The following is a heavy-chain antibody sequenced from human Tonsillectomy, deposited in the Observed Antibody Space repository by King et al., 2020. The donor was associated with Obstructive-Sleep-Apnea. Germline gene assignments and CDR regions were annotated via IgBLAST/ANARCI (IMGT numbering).Heavy chain of an antibody. CDR2: IYYSGST. J-gene: IGHJ4*02. V-gene: IGHV4-61*01. CDR1: GGSVSSGSYY. CDR3: ARGNDFWSGYYIRG. Sequence: QLQESGPGLVKPSETLSLTCTVSGGSVSSGSYYWSWIRQPPGKGLEWIGYIYYSGSTNYNPSLKSRVTISVDTSKNPFSLKLSSVTAADTAVYYCARGNDFWSGYYIRGWGQGTLVTVSS. D-gene: IGHD3-3*01.